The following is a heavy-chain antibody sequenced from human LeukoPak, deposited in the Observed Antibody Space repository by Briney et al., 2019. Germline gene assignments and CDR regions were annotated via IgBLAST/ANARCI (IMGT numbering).Heavy chain of an antibody. CDR3: ARQPTVLMVYAIEYYFDY. J-gene: IGHJ4*02. D-gene: IGHD2-8*01. V-gene: IGHV4-31*03. CDR1: GGSVSSESYY. Sequence: SETLSLTCTVSGGSVSSESYYWSWIRQHPGEGLVWIGYIYYSGSTYYNPSLKSRVSMSLDTSKNHFSLKLSSVTAADTAVYYCARQPTVLMVYAIEYYFDYWGQGTLVTVSS. CDR2: IYYSGST.